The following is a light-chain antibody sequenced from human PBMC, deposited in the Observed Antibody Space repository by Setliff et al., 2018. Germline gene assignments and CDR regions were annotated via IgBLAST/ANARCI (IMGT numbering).Light chain of an antibody. Sequence: SALTQPPSVSGAPGQRVSISCTGIGAGFTVHCYQQLSTTAPKLLISHNNNRPSGVPDRFSGSRSGTSASLVITGLQAEDEADYYCQSYAGGLGGEVFGGGTKVTVL. CDR1: GAGFT. J-gene: IGLJ1*01. V-gene: IGLV1-40*01. CDR2: HNN. CDR3: QSYAGGLGGEV.